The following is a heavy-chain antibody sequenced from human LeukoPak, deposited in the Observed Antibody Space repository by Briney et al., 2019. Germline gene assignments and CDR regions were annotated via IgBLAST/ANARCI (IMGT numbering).Heavy chain of an antibody. CDR3: ARVSDISAAAHDY. CDR2: IYPGDSDT. V-gene: IGHV5-51*01. CDR1: GYSFTTHW. Sequence: GESLKISCKASGYSFTTHWIGWVRQMPGEGLEWMGIIYPGDSDTRYSPSFQGQVTISADKSISTAYLQWSSLKASDTAMYYCARVSDISAAAHDYWGQGTLVTVSS. D-gene: IGHD6-13*01. J-gene: IGHJ4*02.